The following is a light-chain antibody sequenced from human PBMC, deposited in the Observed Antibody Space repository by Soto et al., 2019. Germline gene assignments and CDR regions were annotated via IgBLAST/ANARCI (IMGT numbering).Light chain of an antibody. CDR3: QKYNSAPQT. J-gene: IGKJ1*01. CDR1: QSISSW. Sequence: DIQLTQSPSSLSASVGDRVTITCRASQSISSWLAWYQQKPGKVPKLLIYTASTLECGVPSRFSGSGSGTDFTLTISSLQPEDVATYYCQKYNSAPQTFGQGTKVDIK. V-gene: IGKV1-27*01. CDR2: TAS.